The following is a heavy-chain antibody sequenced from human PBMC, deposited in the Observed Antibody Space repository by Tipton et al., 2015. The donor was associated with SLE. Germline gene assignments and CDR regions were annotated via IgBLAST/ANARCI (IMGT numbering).Heavy chain of an antibody. D-gene: IGHD5-24*01. V-gene: IGHV1-69*01. Sequence: QLAQSGADVKKPGSSVRVSCKASGATFSSYAISWVRQAPGQGLEWMGGIIPMFGTANYAQKFQGRVTITADESTSTAYMELSSLRSEDTAVYYCARDKALHRTDAFDIWGQGTMVTVSS. CDR1: GATFSSYA. J-gene: IGHJ3*02. CDR2: IIPMFGTA. CDR3: ARDKALHRTDAFDI.